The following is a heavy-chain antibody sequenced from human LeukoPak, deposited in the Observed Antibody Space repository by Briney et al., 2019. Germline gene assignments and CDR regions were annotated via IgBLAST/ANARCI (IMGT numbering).Heavy chain of an antibody. CDR2: IYYSGST. Sequence: SETLSLTCTVSGGSISSSSYYWGWIRQPPGKGLEWIGSIYYSGSTYYNPSLKSRVTISVDTSKNQLSLKLSSVTAADTAVYYCARAGSRYCSGGSCYFHYWGQGTLVTVSS. D-gene: IGHD2-15*01. J-gene: IGHJ4*02. V-gene: IGHV4-39*01. CDR1: GGSISSSSYY. CDR3: ARAGSRYCSGGSCYFHY.